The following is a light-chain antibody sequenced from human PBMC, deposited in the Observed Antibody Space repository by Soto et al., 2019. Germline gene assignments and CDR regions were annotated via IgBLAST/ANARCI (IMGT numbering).Light chain of an antibody. J-gene: IGKJ1*01. CDR2: RAS. V-gene: IGKV3-20*01. CDR3: QQYVRYVWT. CDR1: QSVSSSY. Sequence: VLSQSPGTLSLSPGERATLSCRVGQSVSSSYLGWYHQKPGQAPRVIIFRASRKASDIPDRFSGRRSGTEFTLTISRLEPEDFGVYYCQQYVRYVWTFGQGTKIEMK.